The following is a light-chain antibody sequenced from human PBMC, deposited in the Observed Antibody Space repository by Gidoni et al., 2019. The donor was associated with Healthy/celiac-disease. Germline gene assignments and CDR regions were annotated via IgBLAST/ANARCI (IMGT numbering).Light chain of an antibody. Sequence: QLLIYLGSNRASGVPDRFNGSGSGTDFTLKISRVEAEDVGVYYCMQALQTTWTFGQGTKVEIK. CDR3: MQALQTTWT. J-gene: IGKJ1*01. V-gene: IGKV2-28*01. CDR2: LGS.